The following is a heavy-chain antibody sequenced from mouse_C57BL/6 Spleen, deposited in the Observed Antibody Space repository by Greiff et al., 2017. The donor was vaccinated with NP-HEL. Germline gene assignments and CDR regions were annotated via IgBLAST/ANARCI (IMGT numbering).Heavy chain of an antibody. CDR1: GYTFTSYW. V-gene: IGHV1-72*01. CDR2: IDPNSGGT. CDR3: ARDGIAY. Sequence: QVQLKQPGAELVKPGASVKLSCKASGYTFTSYWMHWVKQRPGRGLEWIGRIDPNSGGTKYNEKFKSKATLTVDKPSSTAYMRLSSLTSEDSAVYYCARDGIAYWGQGTLVTVSA. D-gene: IGHD2-1*01. J-gene: IGHJ3*01.